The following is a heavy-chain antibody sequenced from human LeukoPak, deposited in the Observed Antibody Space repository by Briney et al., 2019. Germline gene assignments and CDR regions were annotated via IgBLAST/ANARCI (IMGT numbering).Heavy chain of an antibody. V-gene: IGHV1-18*01. Sequence: ASVKVSCKASGYTFTSYGISWVRQAPGQGLEWMGWISAYNGNTNYAQKLQGRVTMTTDTSTSTAYMELRSLRSEDTAVYYCARGSRSSGWYYFDYWGQGTLVTVSS. J-gene: IGHJ4*02. CDR2: ISAYNGNT. D-gene: IGHD6-19*01. CDR3: ARGSRSSGWYYFDY. CDR1: GYTFTSYG.